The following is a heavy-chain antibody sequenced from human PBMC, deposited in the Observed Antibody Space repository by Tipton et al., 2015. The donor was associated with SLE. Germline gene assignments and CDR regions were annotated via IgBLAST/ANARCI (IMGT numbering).Heavy chain of an antibody. D-gene: IGHD3-3*01. J-gene: IGHJ5*02. CDR3: VRGRRDADYDFWSRYYIFDP. CDR1: GFTFNSYS. CDR2: IWYDGSYK. Sequence: SLRLSCAASGFTFNSYSMHWVRQAPGKGLEWVAVIWYDGSYKYYGDSVKGRFTISRDNSKNTLFLQMNSLRAEDTAVYYCVRGRRDADYDFWSRYYIFDPWGQGTLVTVSS. V-gene: IGHV3-33*01.